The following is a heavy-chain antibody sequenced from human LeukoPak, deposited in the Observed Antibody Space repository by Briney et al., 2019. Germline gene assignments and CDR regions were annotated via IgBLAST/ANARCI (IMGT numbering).Heavy chain of an antibody. V-gene: IGHV3-30*02. D-gene: IGHD6-6*01. Sequence: GGSLRLSCAASGFTFSSYGMHWVRQAPGKGLEWVAVIWYGGTNKYYADSVKGRFTISRDNSKNTLYLQMNSLRAEDTAVYYCAKDSSYSSSSLVVRGKGTTVTVSS. CDR3: AKDSSYSSSSLVV. CDR1: GFTFSSYG. J-gene: IGHJ6*04. CDR2: IWYGGTNK.